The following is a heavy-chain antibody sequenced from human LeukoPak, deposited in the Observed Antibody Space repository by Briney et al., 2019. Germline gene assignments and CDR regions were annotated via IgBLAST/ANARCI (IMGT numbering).Heavy chain of an antibody. D-gene: IGHD4-23*01. J-gene: IGHJ5*02. Sequence: GGSLRLSCAASGFTFNSYSMNWVRQAPGKGLEWVSSISSSSSYIYCADSVKGRFTISRDNAKNSLYLQMNSLRAEDTAVYYCARAEGRWLRRDNWFDPWGQGTLVTVSS. V-gene: IGHV3-21*01. CDR3: ARAEGRWLRRDNWFDP. CDR1: GFTFNSYS. CDR2: ISSSSSYI.